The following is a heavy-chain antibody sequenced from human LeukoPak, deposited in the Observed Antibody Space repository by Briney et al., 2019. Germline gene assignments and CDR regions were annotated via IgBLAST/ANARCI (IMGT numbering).Heavy chain of an antibody. J-gene: IGHJ1*01. CDR3: ARVHIVGGTPQYFHH. V-gene: IGHV3-7*01. CDR1: GFTFSSYE. CDR2: INQDGTQK. Sequence: PGGSLRLSCAASGFTFSSYEMNWVRQAPGKGLEWVANINQDGTQKYFVDSVKGRFTISRDNTKNSLYLQMNSLRAEDTAIYYCARVHIVGGTPQYFHHWGQGTLVTVSS. D-gene: IGHD1-26*01.